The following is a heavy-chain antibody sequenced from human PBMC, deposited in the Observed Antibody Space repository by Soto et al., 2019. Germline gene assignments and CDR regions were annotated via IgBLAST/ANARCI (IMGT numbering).Heavy chain of an antibody. CDR1: GYAFTGYY. Sequence: ASVNVSCKASGYAFTGYYMHWVRQAPGQGLEWMGWINPNSGGTNYAQKFQGWVTMTRDTSISTAYMELSRLRSDDTAVYYCARNLGNAFDIWGQGTMVTVSS. D-gene: IGHD6-13*01. J-gene: IGHJ3*02. CDR2: INPNSGGT. V-gene: IGHV1-2*04. CDR3: ARNLGNAFDI.